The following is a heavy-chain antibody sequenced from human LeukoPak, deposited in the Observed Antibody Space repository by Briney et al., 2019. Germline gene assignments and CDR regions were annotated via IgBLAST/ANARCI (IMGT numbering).Heavy chain of an antibody. CDR2: IIPIFGTA. J-gene: IGHJ6*03. V-gene: IGHV1-69*05. D-gene: IGHD1-7*01. Sequence: PGASVKVSCKASGYTFTSYGISWVRQAPGQGLEWMGRIIPIFGTANYAQKFQGRVTITTDESTSTAYMELSSLRSEDTAVYYCARGGVSGTTNYYYYYYMDVWGKGTTVTVSS. CDR3: ARGGVSGTTNYYYYYYMDV. CDR1: GYTFTSYG.